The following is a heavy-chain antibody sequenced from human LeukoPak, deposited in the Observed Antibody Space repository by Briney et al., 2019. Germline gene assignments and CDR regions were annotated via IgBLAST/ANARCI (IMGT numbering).Heavy chain of an antibody. J-gene: IGHJ4*02. CDR3: AKVWVFYGSGSYYVY. D-gene: IGHD3-10*01. CDR1: GFTFSSYS. Sequence: GGSLRLSCAASGFTFSSYSMNWVRQAPGKGLEWVAFIRYDGSNKYYADSVKGRFTISRDNSKNTLYLQMNSLRAEDTAVYYCAKVWVFYGSGSYYVYWGQGTLVTVSS. CDR2: IRYDGSNK. V-gene: IGHV3-30*02.